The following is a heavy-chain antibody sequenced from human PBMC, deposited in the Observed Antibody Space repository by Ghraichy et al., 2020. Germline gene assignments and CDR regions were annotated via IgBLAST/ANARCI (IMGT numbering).Heavy chain of an antibody. Sequence: GGSLRLSCAGSGFTFSSYSMNWVRQAPGKGLDWVSYISSSGSNMYYADSVKGRFTISRDNAKNSLYLQMNSLRDEDTAVYYCAREGWYWGQGTQVTVSS. D-gene: IGHD2-15*01. CDR2: ISSSGSNM. CDR3: AREGWY. V-gene: IGHV3-48*02. J-gene: IGHJ4*02. CDR1: GFTFSSYS.